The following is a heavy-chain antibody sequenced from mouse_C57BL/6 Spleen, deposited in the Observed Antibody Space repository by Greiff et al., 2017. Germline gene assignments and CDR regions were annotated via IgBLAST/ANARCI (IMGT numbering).Heavy chain of an antibody. D-gene: IGHD3-3*01. J-gene: IGHJ3*01. Sequence: QVQLQQPGAELVRPGSSVKLSCKASGYTFTSYWMHWVKQRPRQGLEWIGNIDPSDSETHYNQKFKDKATLTVDKSSSTAYMQLSSLTSADSAVYYCARGGTEPAWFAYWGQGTLVTVSA. CDR3: ARGGTEPAWFAY. CDR1: GYTFTSYW. V-gene: IGHV1-52*01. CDR2: IDPSDSET.